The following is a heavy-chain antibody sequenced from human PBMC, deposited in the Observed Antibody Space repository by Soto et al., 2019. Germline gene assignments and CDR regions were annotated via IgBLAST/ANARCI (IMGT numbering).Heavy chain of an antibody. CDR1: GGSISSGAYS. D-gene: IGHD1-1*01. CDR2: IFHSGGT. J-gene: IGHJ5*02. V-gene: IGHV4-30-2*01. Sequence: SETLSLICSVSGGSISSGAYSWGWIRQPPGKGPEWIGYIFHSGGTYYNPSLKSRVTMSVDTSKNQFSLKVTSMTAADTAVYFCAREDNSFNSFDPWGQGTLVTVS. CDR3: AREDNSFNSFDP.